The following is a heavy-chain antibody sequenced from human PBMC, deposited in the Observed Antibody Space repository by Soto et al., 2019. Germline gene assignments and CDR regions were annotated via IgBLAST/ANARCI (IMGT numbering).Heavy chain of an antibody. D-gene: IGHD5-18*01. CDR2: IWYDGSNK. J-gene: IGHJ6*03. CDR3: AKDGNSYGSYFYYYMDV. V-gene: IGHV3-33*06. CDR1: GFTFSSYG. Sequence: GGSLRLSCAASGFTFSSYGMHWVRQGPGKGLEWVAVIWYDGSNKYYADSVKGRFTISRDNSRNTLYLQMNSLGAEDTAVYYCAKDGNSYGSYFYYYMDVWGKGTTVTVSS.